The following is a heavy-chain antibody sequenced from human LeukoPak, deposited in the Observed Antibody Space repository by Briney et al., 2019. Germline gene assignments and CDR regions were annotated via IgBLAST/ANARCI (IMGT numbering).Heavy chain of an antibody. CDR2: IIPILGIA. J-gene: IGHJ5*02. CDR3: ARLAGLTYYDFWSGLSWFDP. CDR1: GGTFSSYA. D-gene: IGHD3-3*01. Sequence: SVKVSCKASGGTFSSYAISWVRQAPGQGLEWMGRIIPILGIANYAQKFQGRVTITADKSTSTAYMELSSLRSEDTAVYYCARLAGLTYYDFWSGLSWFDPWGQGTLVTVSS. V-gene: IGHV1-69*04.